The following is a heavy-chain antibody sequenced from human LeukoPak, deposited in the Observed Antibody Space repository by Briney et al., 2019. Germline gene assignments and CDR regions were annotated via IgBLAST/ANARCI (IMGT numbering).Heavy chain of an antibody. D-gene: IGHD1-26*01. CDR1: GFSFWTYA. Sequence: PGRSLRLSCAASGFSFWTYAMHWVRQAPGKGLEWVGVISYNGSHKYYADSVKGHFTISRDNSKNTLYLQMNSLRADDTSTYFCARRIETPTTGALDVWGQGTRVIVSS. J-gene: IGHJ3*01. CDR3: ARRIETPTTGALDV. CDR2: ISYNGSHK. V-gene: IGHV3-30*04.